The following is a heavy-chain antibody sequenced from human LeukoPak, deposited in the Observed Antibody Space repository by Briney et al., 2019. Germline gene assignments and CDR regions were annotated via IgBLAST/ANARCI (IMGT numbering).Heavy chain of an antibody. CDR1: GYSISSGYY. CDR3: ARERQWLVQSFYDY. D-gene: IGHD6-19*01. V-gene: IGHV4-38-2*02. CDR2: IYHSGST. J-gene: IGHJ4*02. Sequence: SETLSLTCTVSGYSISSGYYWGWIRQPPGKGLEWIGSIYHSGSTYYNPSLKSRVTISVDTSKNQFSLKLSSVTAADTAVYYCARERQWLVQSFYDYWGQGTLVTVSS.